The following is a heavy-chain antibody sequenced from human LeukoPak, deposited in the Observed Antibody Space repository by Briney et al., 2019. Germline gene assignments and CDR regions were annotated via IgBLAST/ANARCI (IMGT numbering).Heavy chain of an antibody. V-gene: IGHV4-4*07. J-gene: IGHJ4*02. CDR2: IYTSGST. CDR3: ARGGWLRYFDY. D-gene: IGHD6-19*01. CDR1: AGSTRGYY. Sequence: SETLSLTCIVSAGSTRGYYWSWIRQPAGKGLEWIGRIYTSGSTNYNPSLKSRVAMSVDTSENQFSLKLSSVTAADTAVYYCARGGWLRYFDYWGQGTLVTVSS.